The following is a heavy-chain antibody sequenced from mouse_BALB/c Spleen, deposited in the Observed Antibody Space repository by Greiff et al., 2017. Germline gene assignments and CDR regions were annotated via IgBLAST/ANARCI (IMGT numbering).Heavy chain of an antibody. J-gene: IGHJ2*01. V-gene: IGHV1-55*01. CDR1: GYNFTSYW. CDR2: IYPGSGST. CDR3: ASETEVYFDY. Sequence: VQLQQPGAELVKPGTSVKLSCKASGYNFTSYWINWVKLRPGQGLEWIGDIYPGSGSTNYNEKFKSKATLTVDTSSSTAYMQLSSLASEDSALYDCASETEVYFDYWGQGTTLTVSA.